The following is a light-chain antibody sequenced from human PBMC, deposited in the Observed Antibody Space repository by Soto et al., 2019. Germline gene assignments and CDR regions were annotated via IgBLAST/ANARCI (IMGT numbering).Light chain of an antibody. CDR1: QSVLYSSNNKNY. CDR3: QQYYHTSLT. CDR2: WAS. Sequence: DIVMTQSPDSLAVSLGERATINCKSSQSVLYSSNNKNYLAWYQQKPGQPPKLLIYWASTRESGVPDRFSGSGSGSYFTLTILSLQAEDVAVYYCQQYYHTSLTFGGGTKVEIK. V-gene: IGKV4-1*01. J-gene: IGKJ4*01.